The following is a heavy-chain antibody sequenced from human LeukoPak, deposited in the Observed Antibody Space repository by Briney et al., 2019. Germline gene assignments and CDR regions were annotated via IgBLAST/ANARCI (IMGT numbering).Heavy chain of an antibody. Sequence: ETLSLTCTVSGGSISSYYWSWIRQPPGKGLEWIGYIYYSGSTNYNPSLKSRVTISVDTSKNQFSLKLSSVTAADTAVYYCAREEGGYYFDYWGQGTLVTVSS. D-gene: IGHD3-16*01. CDR3: AREEGGYYFDY. CDR1: GGSISSYY. V-gene: IGHV4-59*01. CDR2: IYYSGST. J-gene: IGHJ4*02.